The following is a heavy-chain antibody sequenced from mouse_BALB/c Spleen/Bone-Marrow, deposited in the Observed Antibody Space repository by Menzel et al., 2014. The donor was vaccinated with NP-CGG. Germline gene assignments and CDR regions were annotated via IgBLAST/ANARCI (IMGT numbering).Heavy chain of an antibody. Sequence: VHVKQSGGGLVQPGGSLRLSCAASGFAFSTYGMSWVRQTPDKRLELVASINNNGGSTYYPDSVKGRFTISRDNAKNTLYLQMSSLKSEDTGMYYCARDHVVGYWGQGTLVTVSA. V-gene: IGHV5-6-3*01. CDR2: INNNGGST. CDR1: GFAFSTYG. CDR3: ARDHVVGY. J-gene: IGHJ3*01.